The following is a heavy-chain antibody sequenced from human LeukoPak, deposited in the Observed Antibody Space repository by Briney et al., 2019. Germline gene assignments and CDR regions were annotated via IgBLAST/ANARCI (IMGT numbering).Heavy chain of an antibody. V-gene: IGHV3-11*01. CDR2: ISSSGSTI. Sequence: GGSLRLSCAASGFTFSDYYMSWIRQAPGKGLEWVSYISSSGSTIYYADSVKGRFTISRDNAKNSLHLQMNSLRAEDTAVYYCARTIQLFLFDYWGQGTLVTVSS. J-gene: IGHJ4*02. CDR3: ARTIQLFLFDY. D-gene: IGHD5-18*01. CDR1: GFTFSDYY.